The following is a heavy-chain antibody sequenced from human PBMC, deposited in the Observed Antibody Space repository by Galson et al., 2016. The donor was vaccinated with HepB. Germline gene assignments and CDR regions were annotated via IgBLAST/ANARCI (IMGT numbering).Heavy chain of an antibody. CDR1: GGSISTYY. Sequence: TLSLTCTVSGGSISTYYWNWIRQPPGKGLEWIGYVYYSGSTNYNPSLKSRVTLSVDTSKNQFSLKLTSVTAADTAVYYCARDSAGSFDLWGRGTLVTVSS. J-gene: IGHJ2*01. V-gene: IGHV4-59*01. CDR2: VYYSGST. D-gene: IGHD3-10*01. CDR3: ARDSAGSFDL.